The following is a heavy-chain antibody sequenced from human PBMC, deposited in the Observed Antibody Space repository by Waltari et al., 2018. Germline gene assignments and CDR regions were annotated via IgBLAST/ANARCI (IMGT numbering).Heavy chain of an antibody. D-gene: IGHD6-6*01. Sequence: QVQLQQWGAGLLKPSETLSLTCAVYGGSFSGYYWSWIRQPPGKGLEWIGEINHSGSTNDNPSLKSRVTISVDTSKNHFSLKLSSVTAADTAVYYCARRQYTSYYYYYYMDVWGKGTTVTVSS. J-gene: IGHJ6*03. CDR1: GGSFSGYY. CDR3: ARRQYTSYYYYYYMDV. CDR2: INHSGST. V-gene: IGHV4-34*01.